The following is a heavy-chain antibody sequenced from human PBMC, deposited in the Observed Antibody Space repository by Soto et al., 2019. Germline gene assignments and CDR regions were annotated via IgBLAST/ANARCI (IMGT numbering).Heavy chain of an antibody. CDR2: INAGNGNT. V-gene: IGHV1-3*01. D-gene: IGHD6-6*01. CDR1: GYTFTSYA. Sequence: ASVKVSCKASGYTFTSYAMHWVRQAPGQRLEWMGWINAGNGNTKYSQKFQGRVTITRDTSASTAYMELSSLRSEDTAVYYCARDLITFNAARPYYYYYYMDVWGKGTTVTVSS. CDR3: ARDLITFNAARPYYYYYYMDV. J-gene: IGHJ6*03.